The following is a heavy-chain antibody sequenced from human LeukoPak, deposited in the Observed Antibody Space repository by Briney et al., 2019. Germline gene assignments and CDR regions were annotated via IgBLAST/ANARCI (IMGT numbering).Heavy chain of an antibody. Sequence: SETLSLTCTVSGGSISSSSYYWGWIRQPPGKGLEWIGSIYYSGSTYNNPSLKSRVTISVDTSKNQFSLKLSSVTAADTAVYYCARHAIVVVIAISPDAFDIWGQGTMVTVSS. D-gene: IGHD2-21*01. V-gene: IGHV4-39*01. CDR3: ARHAIVVVIAISPDAFDI. CDR1: GGSISSSSYY. J-gene: IGHJ3*02. CDR2: IYYSGST.